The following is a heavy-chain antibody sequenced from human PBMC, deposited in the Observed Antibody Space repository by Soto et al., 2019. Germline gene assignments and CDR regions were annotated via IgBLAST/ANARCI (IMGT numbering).Heavy chain of an antibody. D-gene: IGHD2-2*01. J-gene: IGHJ5*02. V-gene: IGHV3-30-3*01. CDR1: GFTFSSYA. CDR3: ARDYCTTTSCPDNSFDP. Sequence: GGSLRLSCAASGFTFSSYAMHWVRQAPGKGLEWVALISYDGTNKYYADSVKGRFTISRDNSKNTLYLQMNSLRAEDTAVYYCARDYCTTTSCPDNSFDPWGQGTLVTVS. CDR2: ISYDGTNK.